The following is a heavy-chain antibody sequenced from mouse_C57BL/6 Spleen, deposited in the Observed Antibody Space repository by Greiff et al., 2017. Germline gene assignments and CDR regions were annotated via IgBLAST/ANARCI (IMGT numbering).Heavy chain of an antibody. CDR1: GFSLTSYG. V-gene: IGHV2-5*01. CDR2: IWRGGST. CDR3: AISYYDYDRYYFDY. J-gene: IGHJ2*01. D-gene: IGHD2-4*01. Sequence: VQRVESGPGLVQPSQSLSITCTVSGFSLTSYGVHWVRQSPGKGLEWLGVIWRGGSTVYNAAFMSRLSITKDNSKSQVFFKMNSLQAEDTAIYYCAISYYDYDRYYFDYWGQGTTLTVSS.